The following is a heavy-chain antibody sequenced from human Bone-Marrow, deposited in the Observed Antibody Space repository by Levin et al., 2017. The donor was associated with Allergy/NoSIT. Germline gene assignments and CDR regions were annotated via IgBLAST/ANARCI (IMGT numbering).Heavy chain of an antibody. Sequence: LSLTCAASGITFSRHGMNWVRQAPGKGLEWVAVIWYDGSNKYYADSVKGRFTISRDNSKNTVYLHMNSLRAEDTAIYYCASLYGSGSYYLPADTDYWGQGTLVTVSS. CDR1: GITFSRHG. CDR2: IWYDGSNK. CDR3: ASLYGSGSYYLPADTDY. J-gene: IGHJ4*02. D-gene: IGHD3-10*01. V-gene: IGHV3-33*07.